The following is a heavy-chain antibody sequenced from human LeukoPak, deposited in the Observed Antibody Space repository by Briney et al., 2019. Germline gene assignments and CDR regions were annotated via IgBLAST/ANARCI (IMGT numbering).Heavy chain of an antibody. Sequence: SETLSLTCAVSGGSISSGGYSWSWIRQPPGKGLEWIGYIYHSGSTYYNPSLKSRVTISVDRSKNQFSLKLSSVTAADPAVYYCATAPHSGSSTSCEPYFFDSWGQGTLVTVSS. CDR1: GGSISSGGYS. CDR3: ATAPHSGSSTSCEPYFFDS. CDR2: IYHSGST. V-gene: IGHV4-30-2*01. J-gene: IGHJ4*02. D-gene: IGHD2-2*01.